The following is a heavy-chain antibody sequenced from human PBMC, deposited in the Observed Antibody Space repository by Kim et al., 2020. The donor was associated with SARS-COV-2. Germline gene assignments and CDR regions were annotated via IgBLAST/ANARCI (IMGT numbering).Heavy chain of an antibody. CDR2: IKQDGSEK. D-gene: IGHD6-6*01. J-gene: IGHJ6*02. V-gene: IGHV3-7*03. CDR1: GFTFSSYW. Sequence: GGSLRLSCAASGFTFSSYWMSWVRQAPGKGLEWVANIKQDGSEKYYVDSVKGRFTISRDNAKNSLYLQMNSLRAEDTAVYYCARDQPYSSSSVNYYYYGMDVWGQGTTVTVSS. CDR3: ARDQPYSSSSVNYYYYGMDV.